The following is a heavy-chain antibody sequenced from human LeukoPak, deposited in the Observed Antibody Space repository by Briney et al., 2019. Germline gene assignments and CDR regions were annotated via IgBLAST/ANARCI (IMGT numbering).Heavy chain of an antibody. CDR1: GGSISSSSYY. V-gene: IGHV4-39*07. CDR3: ARALQQLVPY. CDR2: IYYSGST. J-gene: IGHJ4*02. Sequence: SETLSLTCTVSGGSISSSSYYWGWICQPPGKGLEWIGSIYYSGSTYYNPSLKSRVTISVDTSKNQFSLKLSSVTAADTAVYYCARALQQLVPYWGQGTLVTVSS. D-gene: IGHD6-13*01.